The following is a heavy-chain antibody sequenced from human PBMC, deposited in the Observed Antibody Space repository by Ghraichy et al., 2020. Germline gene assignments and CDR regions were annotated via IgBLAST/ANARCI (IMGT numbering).Heavy chain of an antibody. CDR3: GKDVGRGGGSCFHH. CDR2: ISGSGGNT. CDR1: GFTFSSYA. J-gene: IGHJ1*01. D-gene: IGHD2-15*01. Sequence: GESLNISCAASGFTFSSYAMSWVRQAPGKGLEWVSAISGSGGNTYYADTVKGRFTFSRDNSKNTLYLQMNSLRAEDTAVYYCGKDVGRGGGSCFHHWGQGTLVTVSS. V-gene: IGHV3-23*01.